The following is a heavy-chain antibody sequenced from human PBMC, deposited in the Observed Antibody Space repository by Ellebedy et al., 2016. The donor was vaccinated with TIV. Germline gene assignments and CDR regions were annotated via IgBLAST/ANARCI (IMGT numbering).Heavy chain of an antibody. D-gene: IGHD3-9*01. V-gene: IGHV3-7*03. J-gene: IGHJ4*02. CDR3: ASRPAYDWFLAVFDY. CDR2: IKHDGSEE. CDR1: GFIFGDYW. Sequence: PGGSLRLSCAGSGFIFGDYWMTWVRQAPGKGPEWVASIKHDGSEELYVDSVKGRFTISRDNAKNSLYLQMNGLRVEDTAVYYCASRPAYDWFLAVFDYWGQGTLVTVSS.